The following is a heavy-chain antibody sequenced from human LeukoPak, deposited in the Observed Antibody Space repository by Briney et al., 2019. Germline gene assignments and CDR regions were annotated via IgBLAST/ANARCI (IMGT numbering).Heavy chain of an antibody. CDR1: GGTFSSYA. V-gene: IGHV1-69*06. D-gene: IGHD1-1*01. J-gene: IGHJ3*02. CDR2: IIPIFGTA. CDR3: ARRRTYIGGAFDI. Sequence: ASVKVSCKASGGTFSSYAISWVRQAPGQGLEWMGGIIPIFGTANYAQKLQGRVTITADKSTSTAYMELSSLRSEDTAVYYCARRRTYIGGAFDIWGQGTMVTVSS.